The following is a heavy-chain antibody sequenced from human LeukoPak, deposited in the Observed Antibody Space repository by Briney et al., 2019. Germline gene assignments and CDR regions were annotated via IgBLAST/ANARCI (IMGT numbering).Heavy chain of an antibody. CDR1: GFTFHDYG. D-gene: IGHD3-10*01. J-gene: IGHJ6*02. CDR2: ISWNSGSK. CDR3: AKDTDYYGGLDA. Sequence: GRSLRLSCTASGFTFHDYGMHWVRQGPGKGLEWVAGISWNSGSKGYADCVKGRFTISRDNAKYALYLEMSSLRTEDTALYYCAKDTDYYGGLDAWGQGTTVTVSS. V-gene: IGHV3-9*01.